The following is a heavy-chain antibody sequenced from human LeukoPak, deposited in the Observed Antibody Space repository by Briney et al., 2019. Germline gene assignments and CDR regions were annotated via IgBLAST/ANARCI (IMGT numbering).Heavy chain of an antibody. V-gene: IGHV3-9*03. CDR3: AKAYSSSSRADAFDI. CDR1: GFTFDDYA. CDR2: ISWNSGSI. J-gene: IGHJ3*02. D-gene: IGHD6-6*01. Sequence: PGGSLRLSCAASGFTFDDYAMHWVRQAPGKGLEWVSGISWNSGSIGYADSVKGRFTISRDNAKNSLYLQMNSLRAEDMALYYCAKAYSSSSRADAFDIWGQGTMVTVSS.